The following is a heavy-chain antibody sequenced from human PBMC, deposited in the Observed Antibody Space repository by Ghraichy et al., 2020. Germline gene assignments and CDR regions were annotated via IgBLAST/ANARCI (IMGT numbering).Heavy chain of an antibody. CDR1: GGSVNSGYYD. D-gene: IGHD6-13*01. J-gene: IGHJ1*01. CDR2: IFDSGST. Sequence: TLSLTCTVSGGSVNSGYYDWSWIRQPPGKGLEWIGYIFDSGSTNYNPSLKSRVTISVDTSKNQFSLKLSSVTAEDTAVYYCARGAYRSTWYSPGYFQYWGQGSLVTVSS. CDR3: ARGAYRSTWYSPGYFQY. V-gene: IGHV4-61*01.